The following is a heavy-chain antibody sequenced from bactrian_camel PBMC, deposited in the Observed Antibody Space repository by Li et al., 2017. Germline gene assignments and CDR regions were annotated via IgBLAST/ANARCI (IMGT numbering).Heavy chain of an antibody. J-gene: IGHJ4*01. V-gene: IGHV3S9*01. CDR2: IVSDGTT. CDR1: GYTYVGCS. D-gene: IGHD3*01. Sequence: HVQLVESGGGSVQTGGSLRLSCAGSGYTYVGCSMAWCRQAPGKERELVSSIVSDGTTYYADSVKGRFTISRDNAKNMVYLHLNSLKTEDTAVYHCAADPRGSVYWGQGTQVTVS. CDR3: AADPRGSVY.